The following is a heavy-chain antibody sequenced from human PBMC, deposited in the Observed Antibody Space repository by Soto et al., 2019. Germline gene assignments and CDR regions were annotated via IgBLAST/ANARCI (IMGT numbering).Heavy chain of an antibody. Sequence: QVQLVESGGGVVQPGMSLRLSCAASGFTFSNYGMHWVRQAPGKGLEWGALISYDGSSKDYADSVKGRFTISRDNSKSTLYLQMNSLRVEDTAVYYCARGGYGDSHAEYFQHWGQGTLVTVSS. D-gene: IGHD4-17*01. CDR1: GFTFSNYG. V-gene: IGHV3-30-3*01. J-gene: IGHJ1*01. CDR3: ARGGYGDSHAEYFQH. CDR2: ISYDGSSK.